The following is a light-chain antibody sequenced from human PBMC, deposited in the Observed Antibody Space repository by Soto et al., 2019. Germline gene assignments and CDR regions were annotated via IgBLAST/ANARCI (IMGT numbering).Light chain of an antibody. J-gene: IGLJ3*02. CDR2: RNN. Sequence: QSVLTQPPSASGTPGQRVTISCSGSSSNIGSNYVYWYQHLPGTAPKLLIYRNNHRPSGVPDRFSGCKSGTSASLAISGLRSEDEADYYCAVWDDSLSGRVFGGGTKLTVL. CDR1: SSNIGSNY. V-gene: IGLV1-47*01. CDR3: AVWDDSLSGRV.